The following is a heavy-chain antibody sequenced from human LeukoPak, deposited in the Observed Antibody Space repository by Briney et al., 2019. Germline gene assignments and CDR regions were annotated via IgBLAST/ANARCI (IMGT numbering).Heavy chain of an antibody. J-gene: IGHJ4*02. Sequence: ASVKVSCXASGYTFTSYGISWVRQAPGQGLEWMGWISAYNGNTNYAQKLQGRVTMTTDTSTSTAYMELRSLRSDDTAVYYSAKGISYYDSSGYPFDYWAREPWSPSPQ. CDR2: ISAYNGNT. CDR3: AKGISYYDSSGYPFDY. D-gene: IGHD3-22*01. V-gene: IGHV1-18*01. CDR1: GYTFTSYG.